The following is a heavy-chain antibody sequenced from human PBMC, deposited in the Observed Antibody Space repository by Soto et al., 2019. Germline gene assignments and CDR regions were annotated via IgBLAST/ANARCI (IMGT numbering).Heavy chain of an antibody. CDR2: ITTSGGT. CDR1: GFAFSSYA. CDR3: AKDSRNTVSHLDY. Sequence: EVQLLESGGGLVQPGGSLRLSCAASGFAFSSYAMSWVRQAPGKGLEWVSVITTSGGTYYADSVKGRFTISRDNSKNTLYLQMNSLRAEDTAVYYCAKDSRNTVSHLDYWDQGTLVTVSS. V-gene: IGHV3-23*01. D-gene: IGHD4-4*01. J-gene: IGHJ4*02.